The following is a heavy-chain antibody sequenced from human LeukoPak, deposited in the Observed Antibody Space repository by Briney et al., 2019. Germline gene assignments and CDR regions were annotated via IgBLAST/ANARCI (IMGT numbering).Heavy chain of an antibody. CDR3: ARRLAITDAFDI. CDR1: GGSISSSSYY. J-gene: IGHJ3*02. Sequence: SETLSLTCTVSGGSISSSSYYWGWIRQPPGTGLEWIGYIYYSGSTNYNPSLKSRVTISVDTSKNQFSLKLSSVTAADTAVYYCARRLAITDAFDIWGQGTMVTVSS. D-gene: IGHD1-14*01. V-gene: IGHV4-61*05. CDR2: IYYSGST.